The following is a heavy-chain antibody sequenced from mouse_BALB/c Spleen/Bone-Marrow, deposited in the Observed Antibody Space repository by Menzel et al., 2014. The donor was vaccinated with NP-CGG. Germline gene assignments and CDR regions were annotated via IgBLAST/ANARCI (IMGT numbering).Heavy chain of an antibody. Sequence: EVKLVESGGGLVKPGGSLKLSCAASGFTFRDYYMYWVRQTPEKRLEWVATISDGGTYTYYSDSVKGRFTISRDKAKNDLYLQMTNLMSEDTAMYRCVRDGAYRYAWFSYWGQGTLVTVSA. V-gene: IGHV5-4*02. CDR3: VRDGAYRYAWFSY. D-gene: IGHD2-14*01. CDR1: GFTFRDYY. CDR2: ISDGGTYT. J-gene: IGHJ3*01.